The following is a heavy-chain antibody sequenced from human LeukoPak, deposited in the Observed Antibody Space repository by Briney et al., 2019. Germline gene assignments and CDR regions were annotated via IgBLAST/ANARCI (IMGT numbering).Heavy chain of an antibody. J-gene: IGHJ6*02. CDR1: GFTFSSYA. V-gene: IGHV3-23*01. CDR3: AKDLTSYDFWSGYYTGIGYYYYGMDV. Sequence: PGGSLRLSCAASGFTFSSYAMSWVRQAPGKGLEWVSAISGSGGSTYYADSVKGRFTISRDNSKNTLYLQMNSLRAEDTAVYYCAKDLTSYDFWSGYYTGIGYYYYGMDVWGQGTTVTVSS. CDR2: ISGSGGST. D-gene: IGHD3-3*01.